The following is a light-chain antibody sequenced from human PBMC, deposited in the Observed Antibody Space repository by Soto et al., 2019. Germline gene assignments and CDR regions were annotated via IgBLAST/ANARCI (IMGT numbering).Light chain of an antibody. CDR3: ISYTTTSTYV. V-gene: IGLV2-14*03. CDR2: DVS. J-gene: IGLJ1*01. CDR1: SSDVGAYTY. Sequence: QSALTQPASVSGSPGQSITISCTGTSSDVGAYTYVSWFQQHPGKAPKLVIHDVSHRPSGISARFSGSKSGNTASLTISGLQAEDEADYFCISYTTTSTYVFGTGTKLTVL.